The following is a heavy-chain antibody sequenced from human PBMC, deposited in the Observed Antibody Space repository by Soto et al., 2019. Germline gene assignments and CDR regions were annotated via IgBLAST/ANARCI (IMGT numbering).Heavy chain of an antibody. V-gene: IGHV1-69*13. J-gene: IGHJ6*02. CDR2: IIPIFGTA. Sequence: SVKVSCKASGGTFSSYAISWVRQAPGQGLEWMGGIIPIFGTANYAQKFQGRVTITADESTSTAYMELSSLRSEDTAVYYCARRDITMVRGVIQSPGFFDYYYGMDVWGQGTTVTVSS. D-gene: IGHD3-10*01. CDR1: GGTFSSYA. CDR3: ARRDITMVRGVIQSPGFFDYYYGMDV.